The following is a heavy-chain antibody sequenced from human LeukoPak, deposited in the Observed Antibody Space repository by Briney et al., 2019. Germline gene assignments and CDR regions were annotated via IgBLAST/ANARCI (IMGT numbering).Heavy chain of an antibody. CDR2: IYYSGST. D-gene: IGHD2-15*01. V-gene: IGHV4-59*01. CDR3: ARASCGGGTCYDSRGWFDP. CDR1: GGSISSYY. Sequence: PSETLSLTCTVSGGSISSYYWSWIRQPPGKGLEWIGYIYYSGSTNYNPSLKSRVTISVDTSKNQFSLKLSSVTAVDTAVYYCARASCGGGTCYDSRGWFDPWGQGTLVTVSS. J-gene: IGHJ5*02.